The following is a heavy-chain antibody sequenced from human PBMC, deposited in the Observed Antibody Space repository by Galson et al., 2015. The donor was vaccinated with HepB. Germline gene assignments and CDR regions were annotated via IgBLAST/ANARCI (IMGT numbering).Heavy chain of an antibody. J-gene: IGHJ6*02. CDR3: AKELFSLREYKVGEIFPSEQYGIYV. Sequence: SLRLSCATSGFSFFDYATSWVRQAPGKGLEWVSVISDSGDTTNYADSVKGRFIISRDNSKNILYLQMNSLRDEDTAVYYCAKELFSLREYKVGEIFPSEQYGIYVRGPGTTVTVSS. D-gene: IGHD1/OR15-1a*01. V-gene: IGHV3-23*01. CDR1: GFSFFDYA. CDR2: ISDSGDTT.